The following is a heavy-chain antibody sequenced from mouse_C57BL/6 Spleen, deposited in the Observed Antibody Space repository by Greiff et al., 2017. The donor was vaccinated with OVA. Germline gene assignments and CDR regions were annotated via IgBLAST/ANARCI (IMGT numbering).Heavy chain of an antibody. D-gene: IGHD2-4*01. V-gene: IGHV14-1*01. CDR2: IDPEDGDT. CDR3: TTYDYGNFDV. CDR1: GFNIKDYY. Sequence: VHVKQSGAELVRPGASVKLSCTASGFNIKDYYMHWVKQRPEQGLEWIGRIDPEDGDTEYAPKFQGKATMTADTSSNTAYLQLSSLTSEDTAVYYCTTYDYGNFDVWGTGTTVTVSS. J-gene: IGHJ1*03.